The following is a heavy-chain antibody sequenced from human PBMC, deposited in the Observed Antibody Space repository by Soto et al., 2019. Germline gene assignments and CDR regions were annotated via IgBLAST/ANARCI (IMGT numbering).Heavy chain of an antibody. CDR1: GGSFSGYY. J-gene: IGHJ6*02. D-gene: IGHD6-13*01. Sequence: SETLSLTCAVYGGSFSGYYWSWIRQPPGKGLEWIGEINHSGSTNYNPSLKSRVTISVDTSKNQFSLKLSSVTAADTAVYYCARGYSSTYYGMDVWGQGTTVTVSS. V-gene: IGHV4-34*01. CDR2: INHSGST. CDR3: ARGYSSTYYGMDV.